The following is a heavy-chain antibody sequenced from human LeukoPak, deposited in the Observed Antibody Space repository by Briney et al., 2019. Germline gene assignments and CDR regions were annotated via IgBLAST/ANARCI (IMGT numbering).Heavy chain of an antibody. Sequence: SETLSLTCAVSGYSISSGYYWGWIRQPPGKGLEWIGSIYHSGSTYYNPSLKSRVTISVDTSKNQFSLKLSSVTAADTAVYYCARSYQLLPNACYWGQGTLVTVSS. D-gene: IGHD2-2*01. V-gene: IGHV4-38-2*01. CDR3: ARSYQLLPNACY. J-gene: IGHJ4*02. CDR2: IYHSGST. CDR1: GYSISSGYY.